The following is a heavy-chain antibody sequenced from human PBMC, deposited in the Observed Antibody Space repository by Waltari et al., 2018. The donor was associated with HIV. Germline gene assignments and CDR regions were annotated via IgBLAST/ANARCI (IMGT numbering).Heavy chain of an antibody. CDR2: MNPNSGNT. Sequence: QVQLVQSGAAVKKPGASVKVSCKATGYTFTSYDSNWVRQDTGQGLEWMGWMNPNSGNTGYAQKFQGRVTMTRNTSISTAYMELSSLRSEDTAVYYCARDTAMVKDDAFDIWGQGTMVTVSS. J-gene: IGHJ3*02. V-gene: IGHV1-8*01. D-gene: IGHD5-18*01. CDR1: GYTFTSYD. CDR3: ARDTAMVKDDAFDI.